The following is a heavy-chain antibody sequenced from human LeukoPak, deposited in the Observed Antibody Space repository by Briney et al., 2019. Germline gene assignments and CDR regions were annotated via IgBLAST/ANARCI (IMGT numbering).Heavy chain of an antibody. J-gene: IGHJ3*02. V-gene: IGHV3-30-3*01. CDR3: ATGYCSGGSCSDAFDI. Sequence: PGRSLRLSCAASGFTFSSYAMHWVRQAPGKGLEWVAVISYDGSNKYYADSVKGRFTISRDNSKNTLYLQMNSLRAEDTAMYYCATGYCSGGSCSDAFDIWGQGTMVTVSS. D-gene: IGHD2-15*01. CDR1: GFTFSSYA. CDR2: ISYDGSNK.